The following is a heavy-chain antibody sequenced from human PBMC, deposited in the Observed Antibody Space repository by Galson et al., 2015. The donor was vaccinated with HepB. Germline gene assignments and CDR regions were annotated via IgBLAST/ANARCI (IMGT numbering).Heavy chain of an antibody. Sequence: SVKVSCKASGGTFSSYAISWVRQAPGQGLEWMGGIIPIFGTANYAQKFQGRVTITADESTSTAYMELSSLRSEDTAVYYCAKRAPDWFGELSNWYLDLWGRGTLVTVSS. CDR1: GGTFSSYA. V-gene: IGHV1-69*13. J-gene: IGHJ2*01. CDR3: AKRAPDWFGELSNWYLDL. CDR2: IIPIFGTA. D-gene: IGHD3-10*01.